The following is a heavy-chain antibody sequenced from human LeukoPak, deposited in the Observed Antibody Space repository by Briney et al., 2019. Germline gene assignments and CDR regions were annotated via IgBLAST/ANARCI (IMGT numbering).Heavy chain of an antibody. J-gene: IGHJ5*02. CDR1: GFTFNDFA. V-gene: IGHV3-23*01. D-gene: IGHD2-2*02. CDR2: ISGSGGST. Sequence: GGSLRLSCATSGFTFNDFAMNWVRQAPGKGLEWVSVISGSGGSTYYADSVRGRFTISRDNSKNTLFLQMNSLRAEDTAVYYCAIRVAAIRFDPWGQGTLVTVSS. CDR3: AIRVAAIRFDP.